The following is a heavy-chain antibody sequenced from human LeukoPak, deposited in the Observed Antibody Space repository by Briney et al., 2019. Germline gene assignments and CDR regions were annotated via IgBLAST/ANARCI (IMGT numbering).Heavy chain of an antibody. CDR1: GGSTSSYY. CDR3: ARVVASVYYYYGMDV. CDR2: IYYSGST. Sequence: SETLSLACTVSGGSTSSYYWSWIRQPPGKGLEWIGYIYYSGSTNYNPSLKSRVTISVDTSKNQFSLKLSSVTAADTAVYYCARVVASVYYYYGMDVWGQGTTVTVSS. V-gene: IGHV4-59*01. J-gene: IGHJ6*02. D-gene: IGHD2-15*01.